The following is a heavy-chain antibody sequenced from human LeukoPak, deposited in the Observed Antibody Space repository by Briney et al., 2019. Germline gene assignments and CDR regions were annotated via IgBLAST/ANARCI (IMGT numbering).Heavy chain of an antibody. CDR1: GFTFSSSS. Sequence: GGSLRLSCAASGFTFSSSSMSWVRQAPGKGLAGVSSISGSGSGGSTYYADSVKGRLTISRDNSKNTLYLQMNSLRAEDRAVYYCGKSCYDGFDNWGQGTLVTVSS. V-gene: IGHV3-23*01. J-gene: IGHJ3*02. D-gene: IGHD2-15*01. CDR2: ISGSGSGGST. CDR3: GKSCYDGFDN.